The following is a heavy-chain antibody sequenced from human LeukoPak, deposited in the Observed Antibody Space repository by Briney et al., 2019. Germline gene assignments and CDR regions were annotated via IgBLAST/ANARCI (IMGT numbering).Heavy chain of an antibody. D-gene: IGHD3-22*01. CDR1: GGSISSSPYY. V-gene: IGHV4-39*07. J-gene: IGHJ4*02. Sequence: SETLSLTCTVSGGSISSSPYYWGWIRQPPGKGLEWIGSIYYSGSTYYNPSLKSRVTISVKTSKNQFSLKLSSVTAADTAVYYCARVTGYMIEDYFDYWGQGTLVTVSS. CDR3: ARVTGYMIEDYFDY. CDR2: IYYSGST.